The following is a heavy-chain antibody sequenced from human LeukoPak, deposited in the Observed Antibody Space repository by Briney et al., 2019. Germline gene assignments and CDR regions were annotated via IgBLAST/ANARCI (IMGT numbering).Heavy chain of an antibody. CDR2: IYHSGST. D-gene: IGHD5-18*01. V-gene: IGHV4-38-2*01. J-gene: IGHJ4*02. CDR1: RYSITSGYY. CDR3: ASGYNYGYPFDS. Sequence: SETLSLTCAVSRYSITSGYYWGWIRPPPGKGQEWIRSIYHSGSTYYNQSLKGRVTITVDTSKNQFSMKMSTVTAADTAVYYCASGYNYGYPFDSWGQGTLVTVSS.